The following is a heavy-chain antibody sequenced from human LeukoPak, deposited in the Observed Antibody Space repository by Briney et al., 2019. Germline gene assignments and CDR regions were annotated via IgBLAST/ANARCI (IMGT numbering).Heavy chain of an antibody. V-gene: IGHV4-39*07. D-gene: IGHD4-23*01. J-gene: IGHJ4*02. CDR1: GGLISISTYY. CDR2: IYYSGTT. Sequence: SETLSLTCTVSGGLISISTYYWGWIRQPPGKGLEWIGSIYYSGTTHYNPSLKSRVTIAVDTSKNQFSLKLISVTAADTAVYYCARDVRWYLFDYWGQGTLVTVSS. CDR3: ARDVRWYLFDY.